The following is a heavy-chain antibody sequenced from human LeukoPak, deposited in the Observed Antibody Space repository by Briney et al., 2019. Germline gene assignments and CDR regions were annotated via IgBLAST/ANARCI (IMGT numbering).Heavy chain of an antibody. Sequence: GGPLRLSCAASGFTFATYAMSWVRQAPGRGLEWVSSISGSGSSTFYADSVKGRFTISRDNSKNTLYLQMTSLRAEDTAVFYCAKSPYALGSYGIAGDYWGQGTLVTVSS. CDR3: AKSPYALGSYGIAGDY. CDR2: ISGSGSST. D-gene: IGHD3-10*01. V-gene: IGHV3-23*01. CDR1: GFTFATYA. J-gene: IGHJ4*02.